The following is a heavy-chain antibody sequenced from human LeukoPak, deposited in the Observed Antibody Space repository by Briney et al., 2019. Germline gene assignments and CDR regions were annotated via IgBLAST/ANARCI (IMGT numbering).Heavy chain of an antibody. CDR1: GFTFSSYS. CDR3: ARDLTWDYGMDV. CDR2: ISSSSRYI. D-gene: IGHD1-26*01. J-gene: IGHJ6*02. V-gene: IGHV3-21*01. Sequence: GGSLRLSCAASGFTFSSYSMNWVRQAPGKGLEWVSSISSSSRYIYYADSVKGRFTISRDNAKNSLYLQMNSLRAEDTAVYYCARDLTWDYGMDVWGQGTTVTVSS.